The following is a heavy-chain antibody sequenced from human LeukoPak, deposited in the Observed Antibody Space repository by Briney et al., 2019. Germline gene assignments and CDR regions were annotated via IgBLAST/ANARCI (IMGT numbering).Heavy chain of an antibody. CDR2: IYYSGST. J-gene: IGHJ2*01. CDR1: GGSISSSSYY. V-gene: IGHV4-39*07. Sequence: PSETLSLTCTVSGGSISSSSYYWGWIRQPPGKGLEWIGSIYYSGSTYYNPSLKSRVTISVDTSKNQFSLKLSSVTAADTAVYYCARVPKYDFWSGYWYFDLWGRGTLVTVSS. D-gene: IGHD3-3*01. CDR3: ARVPKYDFWSGYWYFDL.